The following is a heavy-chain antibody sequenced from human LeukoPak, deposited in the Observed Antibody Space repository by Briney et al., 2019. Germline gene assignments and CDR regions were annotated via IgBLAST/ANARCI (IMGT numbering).Heavy chain of an antibody. D-gene: IGHD3-10*01. V-gene: IGHV3-23*01. Sequence: GGSLRLSCAASGFTFSSYAMSRVRQAPGKGLEWVSVISGSGGSTYYADSVKGRFTISRDNSKNTLYLQMNSLRAEDTAVYYCAKDYYGSGSYYLVVDYWGQGTLVTVSS. J-gene: IGHJ4*02. CDR2: ISGSGGST. CDR1: GFTFSSYA. CDR3: AKDYYGSGSYYLVVDY.